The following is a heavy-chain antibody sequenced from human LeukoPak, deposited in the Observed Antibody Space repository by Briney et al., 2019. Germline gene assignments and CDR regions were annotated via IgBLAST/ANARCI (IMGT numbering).Heavy chain of an antibody. CDR2: IYYSGST. V-gene: IGHV4-31*03. CDR3: ARENDSSGYYYYFDY. CDR1: GVSISSGGYY. Sequence: SETLSLTCTVSGVSISSGGYYWSWIRQHPGKGLEWIGYIYYSGSTYYNPSLKSRVTISVDTSKNQFSLKLSSVTAADTAVYYCARENDSSGYYYYFDYWGQGTLVTVSS. J-gene: IGHJ4*02. D-gene: IGHD3-22*01.